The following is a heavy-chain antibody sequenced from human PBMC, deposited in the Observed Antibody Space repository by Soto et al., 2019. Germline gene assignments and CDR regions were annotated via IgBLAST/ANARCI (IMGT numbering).Heavy chain of an antibody. V-gene: IGHV3-48*03. CDR2: ISSSGNTI. CDR1: GFTFSNYK. CDR3: ARDEYGGAYDY. J-gene: IGHJ4*02. D-gene: IGHD4-17*01. Sequence: EVQLVESGGGLVQPGGSLRLSCAASGFTFSNYKMNWVRQAPGKGLEWVSYISSSGNTIHYADSVKGRFTISRDNATKSLYLQMNSLRAEDTAVYYCARDEYGGAYDYWGQGTLVTVSS.